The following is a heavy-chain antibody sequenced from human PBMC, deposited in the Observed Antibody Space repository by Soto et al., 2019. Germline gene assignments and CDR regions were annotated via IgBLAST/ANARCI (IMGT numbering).Heavy chain of an antibody. CDR2: IDWDDDK. CDR3: ARTSALPLGYPHGMDV. CDR1: GFSLNSNGMC. V-gene: IGHV2-70*13. J-gene: IGHJ6*02. Sequence: SGPTLVNPTQTLTLTCTFSGFSLNSNGMCVNWIRQPPGKALEWLALIDWDDDKCYSTSLKTRLTISRDTSKNQVVLTMTNMDPVDTATYYCARTSALPLGYPHGMDVWGQGTTVTVSS. D-gene: IGHD7-27*01.